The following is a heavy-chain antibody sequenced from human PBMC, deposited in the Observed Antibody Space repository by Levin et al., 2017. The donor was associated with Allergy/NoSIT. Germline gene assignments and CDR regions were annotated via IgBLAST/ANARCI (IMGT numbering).Heavy chain of an antibody. Sequence: SQTLSLTCPVSGGSISSSSYYWGWIRQPPGKGLEWIGSIYYSGSTYYNPSLKSRVTISVDTSKNQFSLKLSSVTAADTAVYYCARASVTNDAFDIWGQGTMVTVSS. CDR1: GGSISSSSYY. CDR3: ARASVTNDAFDI. V-gene: IGHV4-39*01. CDR2: IYYSGST. D-gene: IGHD4-17*01. J-gene: IGHJ3*02.